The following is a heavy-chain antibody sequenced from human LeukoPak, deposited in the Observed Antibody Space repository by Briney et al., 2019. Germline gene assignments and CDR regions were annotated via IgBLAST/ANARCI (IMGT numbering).Heavy chain of an antibody. V-gene: IGHV1-18*01. CDR2: ISAYNGNT. J-gene: IGHJ5*02. CDR3: ARARFWEQFDP. D-gene: IGHD1/OR15-1a*01. Sequence: ASVKVSCKASGGTFSSYAISWVRQAPGQGLEWMGGISAYNGNTNYAQKLQGRVTMTTDTSTSTAYMELRSLRSDDTAVYYCARARFWEQFDPWGQGTLVTVSS. CDR1: GGTFSSYA.